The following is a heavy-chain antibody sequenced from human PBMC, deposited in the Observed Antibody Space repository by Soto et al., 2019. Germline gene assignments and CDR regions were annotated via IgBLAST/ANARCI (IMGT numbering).Heavy chain of an antibody. CDR1: GFTFSNAW. J-gene: IGHJ4*02. CDR2: ITHSGTYV. Sequence: GGSLRLSCAASGFTFSNAWMSWVRQAPGKGLEWVSSITHSGTYVYYADSVKGRFTISRDSASNSLFLQMTSLRAEDTAVYHCARARGNDWYSDYWGQGTLVTVSS. V-gene: IGHV3-21*01. CDR3: ARARGNDWYSDY. D-gene: IGHD5-12*01.